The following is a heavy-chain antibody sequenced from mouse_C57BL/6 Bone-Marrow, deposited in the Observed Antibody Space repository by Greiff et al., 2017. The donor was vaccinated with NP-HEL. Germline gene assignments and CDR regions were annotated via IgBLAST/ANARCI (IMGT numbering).Heavy chain of an antibody. Sequence: EVKLQESGGGLVKPGGSLKLSCAASGFTFSDYGMHWVRQAPEKGLEWVAYISSGSSTIYYADTVKGRFTISRDNAKNTLFLQMTSLRSEDTAMYYCARGVLYYAMDYWGQGTSVTVSS. CDR1: GFTFSDYG. CDR2: ISSGSSTI. CDR3: ARGVLYYAMDY. V-gene: IGHV5-17*01. J-gene: IGHJ4*01.